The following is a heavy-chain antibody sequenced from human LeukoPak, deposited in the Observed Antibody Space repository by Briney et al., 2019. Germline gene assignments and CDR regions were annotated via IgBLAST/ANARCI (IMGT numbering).Heavy chain of an antibody. V-gene: IGHV4-59*01. CDR1: GASISSYF. Sequence: PSETLSLTCTVSGASISSYFWSWIRQPPGKGLEWIGYVYYSGSTSYNPSLKSRVTISVDTSKNQFSLKVSSVTAADTALYYCARGHLVFAYWGQGTLVTVSS. J-gene: IGHJ4*02. D-gene: IGHD6-6*01. CDR2: VYYSGST. CDR3: ARGHLVFAY.